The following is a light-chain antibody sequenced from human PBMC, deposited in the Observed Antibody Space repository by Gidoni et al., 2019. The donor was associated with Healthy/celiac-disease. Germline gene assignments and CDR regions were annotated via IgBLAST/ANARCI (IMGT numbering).Light chain of an antibody. CDR3: QQYGSSTPCS. Sequence: EIVLSQPPGTLSLSPGERATLPCRASQSVSSSYLARYQQKPGQAPSLLIYGASSRVTSIPDRFSGSGCGADFTLTISRREPEDVAVYYCQQYGSSTPCSFGQGTKLEIK. J-gene: IGKJ2*04. CDR1: QSVSSSY. CDR2: GAS. V-gene: IGKV3-20*01.